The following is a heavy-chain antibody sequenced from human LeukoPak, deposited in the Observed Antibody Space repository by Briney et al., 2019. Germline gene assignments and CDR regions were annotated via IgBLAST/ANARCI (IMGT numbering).Heavy chain of an antibody. J-gene: IGHJ5*02. D-gene: IGHD5-18*01. Sequence: SETLSLTCAVYGGSFSGYYWSWIRQPPGKGLEWIGETNHSGSTNYNPSLKSRVTISVDTSKNQFSLKLSSVTAADTAVYYCARGESEEWIQLWLLSDWFDPWGQGTLVTVSS. CDR1: GGSFSGYY. V-gene: IGHV4-34*01. CDR2: TNHSGST. CDR3: ARGESEEWIQLWLLSDWFDP.